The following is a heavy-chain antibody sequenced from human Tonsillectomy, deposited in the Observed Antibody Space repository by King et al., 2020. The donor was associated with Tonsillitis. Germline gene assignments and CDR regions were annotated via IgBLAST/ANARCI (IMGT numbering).Heavy chain of an antibody. CDR3: ARESVWSGYYEGWFDP. CDR1: GYTFTGYY. V-gene: IGHV1-2*02. CDR2: INLNSGVS. D-gene: IGHD3-3*01. Sequence: VQLVESGAEVKKPGASVKVSCKACGYTFTGYYKHWERQAPGQGLEWMEWINLNSGVSNYVQKFQGRVPMTRDTSVSTAYMEVSRLRSDDTAVYYCARESVWSGYYEGWFDPWGQGTLVTVSS. J-gene: IGHJ5*02.